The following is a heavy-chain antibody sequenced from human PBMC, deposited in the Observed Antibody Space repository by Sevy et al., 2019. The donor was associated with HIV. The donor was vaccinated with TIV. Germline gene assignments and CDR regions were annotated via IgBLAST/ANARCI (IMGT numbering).Heavy chain of an antibody. J-gene: IGHJ3*02. V-gene: IGHV3-23*01. Sequence: GESLKISCAASEFTFSSHAVSWVRQAPGKGLEWVSAISGNGENTHYADSVRGRFTISRDNFKNTLYLHMSTLRAEDTALYYCARDGRGISAFDIWGQGTMVTVSS. CDR1: EFTFSSHA. CDR2: ISGNGENT. D-gene: IGHD3-3*02. CDR3: ARDGRGISAFDI.